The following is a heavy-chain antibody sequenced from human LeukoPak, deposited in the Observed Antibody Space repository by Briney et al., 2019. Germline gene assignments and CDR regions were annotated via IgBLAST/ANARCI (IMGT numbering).Heavy chain of an antibody. Sequence: GGSLRLSCAASGFTFSSYWIRWVRQAPGKGLVWVSRINTDGSTTTYADSVKGRFTISRDNAKNTLYLQMNSLRAEDTAVYYCARFRYSGSYYLDYWAQGTLVTVSS. V-gene: IGHV3-74*01. J-gene: IGHJ4*02. CDR1: GFTFSSYW. CDR2: INTDGSTT. D-gene: IGHD1-26*01. CDR3: ARFRYSGSYYLDY.